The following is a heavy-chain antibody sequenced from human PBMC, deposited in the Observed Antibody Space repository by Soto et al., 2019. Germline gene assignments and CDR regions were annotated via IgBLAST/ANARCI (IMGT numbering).Heavy chain of an antibody. J-gene: IGHJ4*02. CDR2: MNPNSGNT. CDR1: GYTFTSYD. Sequence: QVQLVQSGAEVKKPGASVKVSCKASGYTFTSYDINWVRQATGQGLEWMGWMNPNSGNTGYAQKFQGRVTMTRNTYISTAYMELISLRSEDTAVYYCARGRYYDFWSGYPLTYRPHLDYWGQGTLVTVSS. V-gene: IGHV1-8*01. CDR3: ARGRYYDFWSGYPLTYRPHLDY. D-gene: IGHD3-3*01.